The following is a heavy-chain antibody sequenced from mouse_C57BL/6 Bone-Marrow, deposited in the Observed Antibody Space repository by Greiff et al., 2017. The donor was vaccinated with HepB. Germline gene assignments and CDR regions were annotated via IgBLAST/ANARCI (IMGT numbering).Heavy chain of an antibody. Sequence: EVMLVESGGGLVKPGGSLKLSCAASGFTFSSYAMSWVRQTPEKRLEWVATISDGGSYTYYPDNVKGRFTISRDNAKNNLYLQMSHLKSEDTAMYYCARAWPWFAYWGQGTLVTVSA. CDR3: ARAWPWFAY. CDR1: GFTFSSYA. J-gene: IGHJ3*01. V-gene: IGHV5-4*03. CDR2: ISDGGSYT.